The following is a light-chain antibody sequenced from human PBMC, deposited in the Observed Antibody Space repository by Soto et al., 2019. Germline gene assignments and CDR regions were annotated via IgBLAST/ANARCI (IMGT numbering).Light chain of an antibody. Sequence: QSALTQPASVSGSPGQSITTSCTGTISDVGSYDLVSWYQQHPGKAPKLMIYEGSKRPSGVSSRFSGSKSGNTASLTISGLQAEDEADYYCCSYAGSSTSWVFGGGTKLTVL. V-gene: IGLV2-23*01. CDR3: CSYAGSSTSWV. CDR2: EGS. CDR1: ISDVGSYDL. J-gene: IGLJ3*02.